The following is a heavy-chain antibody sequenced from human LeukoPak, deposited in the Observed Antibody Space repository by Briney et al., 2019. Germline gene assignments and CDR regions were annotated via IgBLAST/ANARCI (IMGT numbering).Heavy chain of an antibody. CDR1: GFSFSSYW. V-gene: IGHV3-53*01. J-gene: IGHJ5*02. CDR3: IVFGDSNH. CDR2: IHTSGDT. D-gene: IGHD4-17*01. Sequence: GGSLRLSCASSGFSFSSYWMSWVRQAPGKGLEWVSAIHTSGDTCYADSVKGRFTISRDTSKNTLYLQINSLRVEDTAVYYCIVFGDSNHWGQGTLVTVSS.